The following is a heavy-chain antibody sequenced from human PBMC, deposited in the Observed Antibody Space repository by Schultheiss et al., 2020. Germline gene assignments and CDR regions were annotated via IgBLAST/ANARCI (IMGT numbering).Heavy chain of an antibody. CDR3: AHTDYYGGGYGMDV. Sequence: SGPTLVKPTQTLTLTCTFSGFSLSTSGMCVSWIRQPPGKALEWLARIDWDDDKYYNTSLKTRLTISKDSSKNQVVLTMTNMDPVDTATYYCAHTDYYGGGYGMDVWGQGTTVTVSS. CDR2: IDWDDDK. CDR1: GFSLSTSGMC. D-gene: IGHD3-10*01. J-gene: IGHJ6*02. V-gene: IGHV2-70*12.